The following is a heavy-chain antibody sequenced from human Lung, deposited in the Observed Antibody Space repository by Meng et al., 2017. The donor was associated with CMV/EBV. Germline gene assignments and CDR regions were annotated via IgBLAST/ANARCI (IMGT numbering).Heavy chain of an antibody. CDR1: GCSISSSSYY. CDR2: IYYSGST. CDR3: AGQDIVVVPAAIVDY. D-gene: IGHD2-2*01. Sequence: ESLKISCTFSGCSISSSSYYLGWIRQPPGKGLEWIGSIYYSGSTYYNPSLKSRVTISVDTSKNQFSLKLSSVTAADTAVYYCAGQDIVVVPAAIVDYWGQGTLVXVYS. V-gene: IGHV4-39*01. J-gene: IGHJ4*02.